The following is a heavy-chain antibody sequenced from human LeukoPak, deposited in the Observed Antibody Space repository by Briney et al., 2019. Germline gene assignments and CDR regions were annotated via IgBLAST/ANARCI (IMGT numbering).Heavy chain of an antibody. Sequence: GGSLRLSCSASGFTFSNYDIHWVRQATGKGLEWVSAIGSSGDTYYIDSVKGRFTISGESAKNSLYLQMNSLRAEDTAVYYCVRQPDSARYGFDFWGQGTLVTVSS. CDR3: VRQPDSARYGFDF. J-gene: IGHJ4*02. V-gene: IGHV3-13*01. D-gene: IGHD1-26*01. CDR2: IGSSGDT. CDR1: GFTFSNYD.